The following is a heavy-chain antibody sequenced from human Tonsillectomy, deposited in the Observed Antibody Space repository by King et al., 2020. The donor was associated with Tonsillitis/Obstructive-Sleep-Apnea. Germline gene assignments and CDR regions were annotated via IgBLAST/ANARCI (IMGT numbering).Heavy chain of an antibody. CDR1: GFTFSSYS. CDR2: ISSSSSYI. Sequence: VQLVESGGGLVKPGGSLRLSCAASGFTFSSYSMNWVRQAPGKGLEWVSSISSSSSYINYADSMKGRFTICRDNAKNSLYLQMNSLRAEDTTNYYCATDGRAGSYYCDYWGQGTLVTVSS. D-gene: IGHD1-26*01. CDR3: ATDGRAGSYYCDY. J-gene: IGHJ4*02. V-gene: IGHV3-21*01.